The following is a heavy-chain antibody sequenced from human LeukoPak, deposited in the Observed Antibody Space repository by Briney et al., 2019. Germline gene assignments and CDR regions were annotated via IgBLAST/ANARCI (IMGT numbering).Heavy chain of an antibody. J-gene: IGHJ4*02. V-gene: IGHV3-33*06. CDR2: IWYDGSNK. Sequence: GGSLRLPCAASGFTFSSYGMHWVRQAPGKGLEWVAVIWYDGSNKYYADSVKGRFTISRDNSKNTLYLQMNSLRAEDTAVYYCAKDTSRYNWNSHLTDYWGQGTLVTVSS. CDR3: AKDTSRYNWNSHLTDY. CDR1: GFTFSSYG. D-gene: IGHD1-7*01.